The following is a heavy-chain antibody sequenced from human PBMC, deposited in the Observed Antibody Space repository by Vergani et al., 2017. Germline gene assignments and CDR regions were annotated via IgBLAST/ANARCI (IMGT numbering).Heavy chain of an antibody. CDR2: INHSGST. D-gene: IGHD3-10*01. CDR1: GGSFSGYY. V-gene: IGHV4-34*01. CDR3: ARSGPWKVSGGRNYYMDV. Sequence: QVQLQQWGAGLLKPSETLSLTCAVYGGSFSGYYWSWIRQPPGKGLEWIGEINHSGSTNYNPSLKSRVPISVDTSKNQFSLKLSSVTAADTAVYYCARSGPWKVSGGRNYYMDVWGKGTTVTVSS. J-gene: IGHJ6*03.